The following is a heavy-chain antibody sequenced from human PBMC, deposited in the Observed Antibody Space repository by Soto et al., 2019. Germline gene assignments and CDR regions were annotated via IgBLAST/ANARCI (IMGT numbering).Heavy chain of an antibody. CDR3: ASSDGVGSGWYSPFDY. CDR1: GYTFTSYG. CDR2: ISAYNGNT. D-gene: IGHD6-19*01. Sequence: GASVKVSCKASGYTFTSYGISWVRQAPGQGLEWMGWISAYNGNTNYAQKLQGRVTMTTDTSTSTAYMELRSLRSDDTAVYYCASSDGVGSGWYSPFDYWGQGTLVNVSS. V-gene: IGHV1-18*01. J-gene: IGHJ4*02.